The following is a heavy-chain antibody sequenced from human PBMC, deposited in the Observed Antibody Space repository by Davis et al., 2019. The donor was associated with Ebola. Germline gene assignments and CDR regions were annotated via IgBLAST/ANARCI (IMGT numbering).Heavy chain of an antibody. CDR2: INTETGNP. CDR3: ASLPDI. J-gene: IGHJ3*02. V-gene: IGHV7-4-1*02. Sequence: AASVKVSCKASGYTFNNYGMNWVRQAPGQGLEWMGWINTETGNPTYAKGFTGRFVFSLDTSVSTAYLQINSLKTEDTAVYYCASLPDIWGQGTMVTVSS. CDR1: GYTFNNYG.